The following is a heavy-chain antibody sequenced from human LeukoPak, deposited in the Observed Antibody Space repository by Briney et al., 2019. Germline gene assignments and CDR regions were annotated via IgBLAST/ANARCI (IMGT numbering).Heavy chain of an antibody. CDR1: GGSFSGYY. V-gene: IGHV4-59*01. CDR3: ARGVTVTTTDY. Sequence: KSSETLSLTCAVYGGSFSGYYWSWIRQPPGKGLEWIGYIYYSGSTNYNPSLKSRVTISVDTSKNQFSLKLSSVTAADTAVYYCARGVTVTTTDYWGQGTLVTVSS. CDR2: IYYSGST. J-gene: IGHJ4*02. D-gene: IGHD4-17*01.